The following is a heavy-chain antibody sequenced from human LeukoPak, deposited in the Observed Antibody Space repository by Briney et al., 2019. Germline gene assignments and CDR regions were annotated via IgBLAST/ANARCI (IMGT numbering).Heavy chain of an antibody. CDR2: IKEDGSNL. J-gene: IGHJ4*02. D-gene: IGHD3-16*02. Sequence: PGGSLRLSCAASGFTFSSYWMGWVRQAPGKGLEWVANIKEDGSNLYYLDSVKGRFTISRDNAKNSLHLQMNSLRAEDTAVYFCARVICDYVWGSYRCHFDYWGQGTLVGVSS. CDR3: ARVICDYVWGSYRCHFDY. V-gene: IGHV3-7*01. CDR1: GFTFSSYW.